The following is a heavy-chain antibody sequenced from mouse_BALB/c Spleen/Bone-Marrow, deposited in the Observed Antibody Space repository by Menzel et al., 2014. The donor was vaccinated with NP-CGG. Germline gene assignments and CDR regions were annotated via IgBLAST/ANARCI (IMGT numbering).Heavy chain of an antibody. CDR1: GFSLSRYS. CDR2: IWGGGST. Sequence: QVQLKESGPGLVAPSQSLSITCTVSGFSLSRYSVHWVRQPPGKGLEWLGMIWGGGSTDYNSALKSRLSISKDNSKSQVFLKMNSLQTDGTAMYYCARNPPYGNYEDYYAMDYWGQGTSVTVSS. J-gene: IGHJ4*01. CDR3: ARNPPYGNYEDYYAMDY. V-gene: IGHV2-6-4*01. D-gene: IGHD2-1*01.